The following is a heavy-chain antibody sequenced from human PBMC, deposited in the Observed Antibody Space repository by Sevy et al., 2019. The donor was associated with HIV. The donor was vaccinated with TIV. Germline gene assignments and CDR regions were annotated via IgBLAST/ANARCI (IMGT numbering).Heavy chain of an antibody. CDR1: GFTLSSYW. Sequence: GGSLRLSCAASGFTLSSYWMTWVRQAPGKGLEWVANIDQDGSRKDYVDSVKGRFTISRDKAKNSLYLQMDSLRVEDTAVYYCARDLYGGTYSGNYWGQGTLVTVSS. V-gene: IGHV3-7*01. CDR2: IDQDGSRK. CDR3: ARDLYGGTYSGNY. D-gene: IGHD1-26*01. J-gene: IGHJ4*02.